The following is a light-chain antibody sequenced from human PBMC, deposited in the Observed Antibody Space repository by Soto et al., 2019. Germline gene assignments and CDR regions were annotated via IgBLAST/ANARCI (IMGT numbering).Light chain of an antibody. CDR1: QSVSTF. J-gene: IGKJ5*01. CDR2: NAS. Sequence: EIVLTQSPATLSLSPGERAILSCRASQSVSTFLAWFQQKPGQPPRLLIYNASNRTTGIPARFSGSGSGTDFTLTISSLEPEDFAVYYCQQRGDWPPITFGQGTRLRL. CDR3: QQRGDWPPIT. V-gene: IGKV3-11*01.